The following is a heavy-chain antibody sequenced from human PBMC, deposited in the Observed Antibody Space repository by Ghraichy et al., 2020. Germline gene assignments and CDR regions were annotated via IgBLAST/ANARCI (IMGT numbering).Heavy chain of an antibody. D-gene: IGHD6-6*01. J-gene: IGHJ6*03. CDR1: GFTFSSYS. Sequence: GESLNISCAASGFTFSSYSMNWVRQAPGKGLEWVSSISSSSSYIYYADSVKGRFTISRDNAKNSLYLQMNSLRAEDTAVYYCARGPNSSSSSMDVWGKGTTVTVSS. CDR3: ARGPNSSSSSMDV. CDR2: ISSSSSYI. V-gene: IGHV3-21*01.